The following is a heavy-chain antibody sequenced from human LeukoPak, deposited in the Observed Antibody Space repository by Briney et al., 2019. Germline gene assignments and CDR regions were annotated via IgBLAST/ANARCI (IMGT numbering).Heavy chain of an antibody. J-gene: IGHJ4*02. CDR1: GFTFSSSW. Sequence: GGSLRLSCAASGFTFSSSWMSWVRQAPGKGLEWAANIKQDGTEKYYVNSVKGRFTISRDNAKNSLYLQMNSLRAEHTAVYYCARDMYGGTDYWGQGTLVTVSS. V-gene: IGHV3-7*01. D-gene: IGHD2-8*01. CDR2: IKQDGTEK. CDR3: ARDMYGGTDY.